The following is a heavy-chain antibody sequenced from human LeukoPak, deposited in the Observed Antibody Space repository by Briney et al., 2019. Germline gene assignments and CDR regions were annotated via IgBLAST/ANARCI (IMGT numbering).Heavy chain of an antibody. CDR1: GYTFTDYY. CDR2: INGNSGGT. Sequence: ASVKVSCKTSGYTFTDYYLHWVRQAPGQGLEWMGWINGNSGGTNYAQKFQGRVTMTRDTSISTAYMELSRLRSDDTAVYYCAREGEHNYYDSSGPNFNYWGQGTLVTVSS. V-gene: IGHV1-2*02. D-gene: IGHD3-22*01. CDR3: AREGEHNYYDSSGPNFNY. J-gene: IGHJ4*02.